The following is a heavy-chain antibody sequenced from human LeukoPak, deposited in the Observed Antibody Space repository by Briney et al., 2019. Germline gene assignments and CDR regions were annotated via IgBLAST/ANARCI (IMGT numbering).Heavy chain of an antibody. V-gene: IGHV4-59*01. CDR3: ARGFRGGIRFDY. CDR2: IYYSGST. J-gene: IGHJ4*02. D-gene: IGHD3-10*01. Sequence: SETLSLTCTVSDDSITIYYWTWIRQPPGKGLEWIGYIYYSGSTNYNPSLKSRVTISVDTSKNQFSLKLSSVTAADTAVYYCARGFRGGIRFDYWGQGTLVTVSS. CDR1: DDSITIYY.